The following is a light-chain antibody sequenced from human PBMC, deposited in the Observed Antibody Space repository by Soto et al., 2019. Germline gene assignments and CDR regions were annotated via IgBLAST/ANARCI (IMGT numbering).Light chain of an antibody. CDR1: QSVSGSY. J-gene: IGKJ1*01. CDR3: QQYGSSRWT. Sequence: EFVLTQSPGTLSLSPGERATLSCRASQSVSGSYLAWYQQKPGQAPRLLIYGASSRATGIPDRFSGSGSGTDFTLTISRLEPEDFAVYYCQQYGSSRWTFGQGTKVDIK. V-gene: IGKV3-20*01. CDR2: GAS.